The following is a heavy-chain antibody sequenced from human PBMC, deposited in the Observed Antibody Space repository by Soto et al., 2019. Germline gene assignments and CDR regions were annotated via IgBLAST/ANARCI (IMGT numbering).Heavy chain of an antibody. CDR1: GGTFSSYA. J-gene: IGHJ4*02. D-gene: IGHD5-18*01. Sequence: ASVKVSCKASGGTFSSYAISWVRQAPGQGLEWMGGIIPIFGTANYAQKFQGRVTITADESTSTAYMELSSLRSEDTAVYYCARSRATAMVPFDYWGQGTLVTVSS. CDR2: IIPIFGTA. V-gene: IGHV1-69*13. CDR3: ARSRATAMVPFDY.